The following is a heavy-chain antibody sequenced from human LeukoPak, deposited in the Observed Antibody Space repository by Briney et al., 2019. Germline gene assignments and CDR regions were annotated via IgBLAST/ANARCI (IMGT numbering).Heavy chain of an antibody. Sequence: GASVKVSCKASGGTFSSYAIGWVRQAPGQGLEWMGGIIPIFGTANYAQKFQGRVTITTDESTSTAYMELSSLRSEDTAVYYCARGGSAWLLLGYFDYWGQGTLVTVSS. D-gene: IGHD3-22*01. CDR3: ARGGSAWLLLGYFDY. J-gene: IGHJ4*02. CDR2: IIPIFGTA. CDR1: GGTFSSYA. V-gene: IGHV1-69*05.